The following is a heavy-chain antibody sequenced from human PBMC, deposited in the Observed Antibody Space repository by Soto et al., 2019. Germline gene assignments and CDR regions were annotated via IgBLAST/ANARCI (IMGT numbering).Heavy chain of an antibody. CDR1: GGSFGKSA. CDR3: AAGVIWIGYFTVDS. D-gene: IGHD3-3*01. Sequence: SVKVSCKASGGSFGKSAINWVRQTPGQGLEWLGGFIPVYRTLNYAQKFQGRVTITADESTGTAYMTLSSLASDDTAVYYCAAGVIWIGYFTVDSWGHGTRVTVSS. CDR2: FIPVYRTL. V-gene: IGHV1-69*13. J-gene: IGHJ5*01.